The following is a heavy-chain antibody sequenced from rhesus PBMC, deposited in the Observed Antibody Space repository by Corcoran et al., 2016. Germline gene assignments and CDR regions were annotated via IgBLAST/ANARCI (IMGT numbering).Heavy chain of an antibody. V-gene: IGHV4-80*01. CDR2: INGDSGKT. Sequence: QVQLPASGPGLVKPSETLSLHCTVSGASFTSDWWRWLRQSPGKGLEWLGEINGDSGKTNYHPSFKSRITISKDASKNQFSLNLNAVTAADTAMYYCTRAPSGWGAAYWGQGVLVTVSS. CDR1: GASFTSDW. CDR3: TRAPSGWGAAY. D-gene: IGHD2-21*01. J-gene: IGHJ4*01.